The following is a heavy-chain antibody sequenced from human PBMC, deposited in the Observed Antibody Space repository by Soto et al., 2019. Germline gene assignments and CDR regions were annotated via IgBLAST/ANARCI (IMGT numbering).Heavy chain of an antibody. J-gene: IGHJ6*02. V-gene: IGHV3-30-3*01. CDR1: GFTFSSYA. Sequence: GGSLRLSCAASGFTFSSYAMHWVRQAPGKGLEWVAVISYDGSNKYYADSVKGRFTISRDNSKNTLYLQMNSLRAEDTAVYYCARDRGKYSRSRPFPYYYYGMDVWGQGTTVNVSS. CDR3: ARDRGKYSRSRPFPYYYYGMDV. CDR2: ISYDGSNK. D-gene: IGHD6-13*01.